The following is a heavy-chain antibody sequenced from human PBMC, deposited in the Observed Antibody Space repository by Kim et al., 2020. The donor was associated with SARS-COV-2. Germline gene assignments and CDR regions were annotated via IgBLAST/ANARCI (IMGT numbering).Heavy chain of an antibody. CDR1: GGSISSGDYY. CDR3: ARDCSGGSCYSGDDAFDI. Sequence: SETLSLTCTVSGGSISSGDYYWSWIRQPPGKGLEWIGYIYYSGSTYYNPSLKSRVTISVDTSKTQFSLKLSSVTAADTAVYYCARDCSGGSCYSGDDAFDIWGQGTMVTVSS. D-gene: IGHD2-15*01. CDR2: IYYSGST. J-gene: IGHJ3*02. V-gene: IGHV4-30-4*01.